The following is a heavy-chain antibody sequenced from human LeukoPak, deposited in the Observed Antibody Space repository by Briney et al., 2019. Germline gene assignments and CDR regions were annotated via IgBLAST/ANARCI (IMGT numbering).Heavy chain of an antibody. V-gene: IGHV3-48*03. CDR1: GFTFSSYE. Sequence: GSLRLSCAASGFTFSSYEMNWVRQAPGKGLEWVSYISSSGSTIYYADSVKGRFTISRDNAKKSLYLQMNSLRAEDTAIYYCARAYGPGEPWGQGTLVTVSS. CDR3: ARAYGPGEP. D-gene: IGHD1-14*01. CDR2: ISSSGSTI. J-gene: IGHJ4*02.